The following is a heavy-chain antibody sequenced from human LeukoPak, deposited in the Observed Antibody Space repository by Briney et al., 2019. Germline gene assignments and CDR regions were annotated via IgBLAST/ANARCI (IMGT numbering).Heavy chain of an antibody. V-gene: IGHV4-39*07. CDR1: GASISGSGYY. CDR3: ASIAAAGTDTNGGYYYYMDV. J-gene: IGHJ6*03. D-gene: IGHD6-13*01. CDR2: INHSGST. Sequence: PSETLSLTCTVSGASISGSGYYWSWIRQPPGKGLEWIGEINHSGSTNYNPSLKSRVTISVDTSKNQFSLKLSSVTAADTAVYYCASIAAAGTDTNGGYYYYMDVWGKGTTVTVSS.